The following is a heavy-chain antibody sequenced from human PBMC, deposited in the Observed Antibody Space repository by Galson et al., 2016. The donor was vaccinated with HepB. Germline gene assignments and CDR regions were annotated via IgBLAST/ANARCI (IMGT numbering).Heavy chain of an antibody. CDR2: VTGDGVVT. CDR1: GFTFSGYV. Sequence: SLRLSCAASGFTFSGYVMAWVRLAPGKGLEWVSSVTGDGVVTHYAESVKGRFTISRDNSKNTLYLQMNSLRAEDTAVYYCTTSLVYYFDYWGQGTLVTVSS. V-gene: IGHV3-23*01. D-gene: IGHD1-26*01. CDR3: TTSLVYYFDY. J-gene: IGHJ4*02.